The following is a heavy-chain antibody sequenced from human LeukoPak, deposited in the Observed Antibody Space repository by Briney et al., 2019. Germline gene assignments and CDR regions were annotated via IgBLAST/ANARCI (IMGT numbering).Heavy chain of an antibody. CDR1: GYSISSGYY. D-gene: IGHD1-26*01. Sequence: SETLSLTCAVSGYSISSGYYWGWIRQPPGKGLEWIGSIYHSGSTYYNPSLKSRVTISVDTSKNQFSLKLSSVTAADTAVYYCARHRAGWDSPAPFFDYWGQGTLVTVSS. CDR3: ARHRAGWDSPAPFFDY. V-gene: IGHV4-38-2*01. CDR2: IYHSGST. J-gene: IGHJ4*02.